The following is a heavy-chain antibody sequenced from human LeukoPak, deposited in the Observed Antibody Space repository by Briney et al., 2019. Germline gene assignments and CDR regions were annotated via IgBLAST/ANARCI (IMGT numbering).Heavy chain of an antibody. CDR1: GFTFSSYA. J-gene: IGHJ4*02. V-gene: IGHV3-30-3*01. CDR3: ANPLVGVPVY. Sequence: GRSLRLSCAASGFTFSSYAKHWVRQAPGEGLEWVAVISYDGSNKYYADSVKGRFTISRDDSKSTLYLQMNSLTAEDTAVYYCANPLVGVPVYWGQRTLVTVSS. D-gene: IGHD1-26*01. CDR2: ISYDGSNK.